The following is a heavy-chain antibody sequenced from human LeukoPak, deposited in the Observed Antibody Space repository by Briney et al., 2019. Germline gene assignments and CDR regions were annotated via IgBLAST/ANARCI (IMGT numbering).Heavy chain of an antibody. CDR1: GGSLSGYY. J-gene: IGHJ5*02. V-gene: IGHV4-34*01. D-gene: IGHD2-15*01. CDR3: ARAVVVAARKTKTNWFDP. Sequence: SETLSLTCAVYGGSLSGYYWSWIRQPPGKGLEWIGEINHSGSTNYNSSLKSRVTISVDTSKNQFSLKLSSVTAADTAVYYCARAVVVAARKTKTNWFDPWGQGTLVTVSS. CDR2: INHSGST.